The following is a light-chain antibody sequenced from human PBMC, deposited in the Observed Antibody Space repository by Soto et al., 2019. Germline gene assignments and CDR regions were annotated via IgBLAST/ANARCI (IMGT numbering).Light chain of an antibody. Sequence: IVLTQSPGTLSLSPGARATLSCRASQSVSSGYLAWYQQKPGQAPRLLIYGASSRATGIPDRFSGSRSGSDFTLTISRLESEDFAVYYCQQYDSSPLVTFGPGTKVDIK. V-gene: IGKV3-20*01. J-gene: IGKJ3*01. CDR1: QSVSSGY. CDR2: GAS. CDR3: QQYDSSPLVT.